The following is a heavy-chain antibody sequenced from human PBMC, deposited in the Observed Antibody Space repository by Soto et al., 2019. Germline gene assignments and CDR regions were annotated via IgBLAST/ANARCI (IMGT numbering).Heavy chain of an antibody. D-gene: IGHD3-3*01. J-gene: IGHJ5*02. Sequence: SETLSLTCAVYGGSFSGYYWSWIRQPPGKGLEWFGEINHSGSTNYNPSLKSRVTISVDTSKNQFSLKLSSVTAADTAVYYCARDLYYDFWSGYYSRGNWFDPWGQGTLVTVSS. V-gene: IGHV4-34*01. CDR3: ARDLYYDFWSGYYSRGNWFDP. CDR2: INHSGST. CDR1: GGSFSGYY.